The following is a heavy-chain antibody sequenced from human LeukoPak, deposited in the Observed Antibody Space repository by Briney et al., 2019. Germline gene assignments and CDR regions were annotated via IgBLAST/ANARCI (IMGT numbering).Heavy chain of an antibody. CDR1: GFTFSSYG. CDR3: AKASDYGDYEFWAFDI. D-gene: IGHD4-17*01. CDR2: ISYDGSNK. J-gene: IGHJ3*02. V-gene: IGHV3-30*18. Sequence: PGRSLRLSCAASGFTFSSYGIHWVRQAPGKGLEWVAVISYDGSNKSYADSVKGRFTISRDNSKNTLYLQMNSLRAEDTAVYYCAKASDYGDYEFWAFDIWGQGTMVTVSS.